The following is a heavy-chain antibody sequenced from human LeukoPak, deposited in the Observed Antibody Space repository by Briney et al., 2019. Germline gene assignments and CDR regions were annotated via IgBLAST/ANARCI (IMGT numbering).Heavy chain of an antibody. Sequence: QSGGSLRLSCAASGFTFSQYWMSWVRQAPGKGLEWVANIKHDGSEKQDGSEKNYVDSVKGRFTISRDNAKNSLYLQMNSLRAEDTAVYYCARVCGYSSSWYESSECIDYWGQGTLVTVSS. V-gene: IGHV3-7*01. J-gene: IGHJ4*02. CDR2: IKHDGSEKQDGSEK. CDR1: GFTFSQYW. CDR3: ARVCGYSSSWYESSECIDY. D-gene: IGHD6-13*01.